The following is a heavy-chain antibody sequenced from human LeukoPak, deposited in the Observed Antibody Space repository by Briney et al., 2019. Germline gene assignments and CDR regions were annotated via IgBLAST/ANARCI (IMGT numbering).Heavy chain of an antibody. V-gene: IGHV4-39*01. D-gene: IGHD3-10*01. Sequence: PSETLSLTCTVSGGSISSSSYYWGWIRQPPGKGLEWIGSIYYSGSTYYNPSLKSRVTISVDTSKNQFSLKLSSVTAADTAVYYCARPFITPGYRGWFDPRGQGTLVTVSS. J-gene: IGHJ5*01. CDR2: IYYSGST. CDR3: ARPFITPGYRGWFDP. CDR1: GGSISSSSYY.